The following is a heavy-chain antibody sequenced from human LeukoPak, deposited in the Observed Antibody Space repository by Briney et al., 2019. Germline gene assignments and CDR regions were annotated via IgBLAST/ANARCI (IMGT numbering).Heavy chain of an antibody. CDR3: ATKQWLAPPPDS. Sequence: GGSLRLSCAASGFTFSKYCMHWVRQAPGKGLESVSPINTDGAVTTYADSVKGRFTVSRDNADNTMFLQMNSVRDEDTAVYYCATKQWLAPPPDSWGQGTPVTVSS. J-gene: IGHJ4*02. D-gene: IGHD6-19*01. CDR1: GFTFSKYC. V-gene: IGHV3-74*01. CDR2: INTDGAVT.